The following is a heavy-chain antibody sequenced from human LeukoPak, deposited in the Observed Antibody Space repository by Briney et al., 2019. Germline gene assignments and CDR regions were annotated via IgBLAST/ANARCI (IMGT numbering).Heavy chain of an antibody. D-gene: IGHD1-26*01. CDR1: GFTFSSYG. V-gene: IGHV3-30*19. Sequence: GGSLRLSCAASGFTFSSYGMHWVRQAPGKGLEWVAVIPYDGSNKYYADSVKGRFTISRDNSKNTLYLQMNSLRAEDTAVYYCARDQMWVPDYYYGMDVWGQGTTVTVSS. CDR2: IPYDGSNK. CDR3: ARDQMWVPDYYYGMDV. J-gene: IGHJ6*02.